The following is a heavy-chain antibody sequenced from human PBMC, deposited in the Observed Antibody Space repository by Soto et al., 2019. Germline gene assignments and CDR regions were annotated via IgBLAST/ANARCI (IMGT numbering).Heavy chain of an antibody. CDR2: IHHSGRT. Sequence: QVQLQESGPGLVKPSGTLSLTCAVSGDSISSDKWWSWVRQPPGKGLEWIGEIHHSGRTNYNPSLKSQATKLVEKSKNHVSLERSSITAADTAVYYCARGGDWQFDYWGQGTLVTVSS. CDR3: ARGGDWQFDY. V-gene: IGHV4-4*02. D-gene: IGHD2-21*02. CDR1: GDSISSDKW. J-gene: IGHJ4*02.